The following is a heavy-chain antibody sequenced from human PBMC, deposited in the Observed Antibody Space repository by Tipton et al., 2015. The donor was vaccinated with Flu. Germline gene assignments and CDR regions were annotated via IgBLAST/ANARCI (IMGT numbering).Heavy chain of an antibody. CDR1: GYTFTGHY. Sequence: QLVQSGAEVKKPGASVKVSCQASGYTFTGHYLYWVRQAPGQGLEWMGRINPNSGDTKYAQQFQGRVTMTRDTSVSTVYMELSSHRSDDTALYFCARDQGGYWGQGTLVIVSS. CDR3: ARDQGGY. CDR2: INPNSGDT. V-gene: IGHV1-2*02. D-gene: IGHD3-16*01. J-gene: IGHJ4*02.